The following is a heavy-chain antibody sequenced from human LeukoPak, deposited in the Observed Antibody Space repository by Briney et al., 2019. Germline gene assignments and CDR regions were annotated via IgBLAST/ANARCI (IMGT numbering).Heavy chain of an antibody. CDR3: ARRSPYSSSLDY. Sequence: SETLSLTCTVSGGSINSYYWSWIRQPPGKGLEWIGYIYYSGSTNYNPSLKSRVTISRDTSKNQFSLKLSSVTAADTAVYYCARRSPYSSSLDYWGQGTLVTVSS. D-gene: IGHD6-13*01. CDR1: GGSINSYY. V-gene: IGHV4-59*12. J-gene: IGHJ4*02. CDR2: IYYSGST.